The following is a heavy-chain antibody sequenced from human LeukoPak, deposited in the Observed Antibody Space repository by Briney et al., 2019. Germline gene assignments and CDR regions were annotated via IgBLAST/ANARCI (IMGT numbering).Heavy chain of an antibody. V-gene: IGHV3-7*01. CDR1: GFTFSRAW. CDR2: IKEDGSED. D-gene: IGHD5-18*01. Sequence: GGSLRLSCAASGFTFSRAWMSWLRQAPGKGLEWVANIKEDGSEDYYADSVKGRFAISKDNAKNSLYLQMNSQRAEDTAMYYCARDADGYEDWGQGTLVTVSS. CDR3: ARDADGYED. J-gene: IGHJ4*02.